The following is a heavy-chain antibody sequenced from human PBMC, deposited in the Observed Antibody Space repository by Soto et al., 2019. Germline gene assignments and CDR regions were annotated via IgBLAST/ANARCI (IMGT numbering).Heavy chain of an antibody. Sequence: GGSLRLSCAASGFSFSSYGMHWVRQAPGKGLEWAAMISYDGTDEYYADSVKGRFTISRDSSKNTVSLEMNSLRAEDTAVYYCAKGGRQWLVTSDFNYWGQGALVTVAS. CDR2: ISYDGTDE. V-gene: IGHV3-30*18. J-gene: IGHJ4*02. CDR1: GFSFSSYG. D-gene: IGHD6-19*01. CDR3: AKGGRQWLVTSDFNY.